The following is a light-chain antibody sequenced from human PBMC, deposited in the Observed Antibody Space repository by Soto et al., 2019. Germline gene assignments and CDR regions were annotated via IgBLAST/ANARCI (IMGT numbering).Light chain of an antibody. CDR1: QNIGNS. Sequence: EMDMTQSPATLSASPGERVSLSCRAAQNIGNSLGWYQQKPGQAPRLLIYGASLRATGTPARFSGAGSGTEFTLTIGSLQPEDSATYYCQYLGAFGQGTNLEIK. CDR3: QYLGA. CDR2: GAS. J-gene: IGKJ2*01. V-gene: IGKV3-15*01.